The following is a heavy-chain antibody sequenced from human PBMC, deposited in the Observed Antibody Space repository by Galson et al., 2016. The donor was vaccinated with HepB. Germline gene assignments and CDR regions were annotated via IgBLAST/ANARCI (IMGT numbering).Heavy chain of an antibody. V-gene: IGHV6-1*01. D-gene: IGHD4-17*01. J-gene: IGHJ6*02. CDR2: TYYRSKWYT. CDR1: GDSVSNDNGA. CDR3: VRDLRGLEVSPEYFYYFYGMDV. Sequence: CAISGDSVSNDNGAWNWIRQSPSRGLEWLGRTYYRSKWYTDYAVSVQSRVTIKADTTKNKFTLQLNSVIPEDTAVYYCVRDLRGLEVSPEYFYYFYGMDVWGQGTTVTVSS.